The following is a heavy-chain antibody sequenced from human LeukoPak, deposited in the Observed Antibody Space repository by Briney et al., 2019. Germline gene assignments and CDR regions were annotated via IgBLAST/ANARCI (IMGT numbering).Heavy chain of an antibody. V-gene: IGHV1-3*01. J-gene: IGHJ4*02. CDR3: ARDGQARPFDY. Sequence: GASVKVSCKASGYTFSSYAMHWVRQAPGQRLEWTGWIDAVNGNTKYSQKFQGRVTITRDTSASIAYMELSSLRSEDTAVYYCARDGQARPFDYWGQGTLVTVSS. CDR1: GYTFSSYA. CDR2: IDAVNGNT.